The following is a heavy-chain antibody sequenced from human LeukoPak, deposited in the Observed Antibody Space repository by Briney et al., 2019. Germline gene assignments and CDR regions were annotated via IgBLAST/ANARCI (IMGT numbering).Heavy chain of an antibody. J-gene: IGHJ4*02. CDR2: ISYDGSNK. V-gene: IGHV3-30*18. D-gene: IGHD2-2*01. CDR3: AKDIADDIVVVPAAPSL. Sequence: PGGSLRLSCAASGFTFSSYGMHWVRQAPGKGLEWVAVISYDGSNKYYADSVKGRFTISRDNSKNTLYLQMNSLRAEDTAVYYCAKDIADDIVVVPAAPSLWGQGTLVTVSS. CDR1: GFTFSSYG.